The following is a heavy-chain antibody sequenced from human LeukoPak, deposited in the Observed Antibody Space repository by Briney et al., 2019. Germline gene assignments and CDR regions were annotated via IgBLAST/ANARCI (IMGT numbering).Heavy chain of an antibody. Sequence: ASVKVSCKVSGYTLTELSMHWVRQAPGKGLGWMGGFDPEDGETIYAQKFQGRVTMTEDTSTDTAYMELSSLRSEDTAVYYCATGGGFGELLLIDWGQGTLVTVSS. V-gene: IGHV1-24*01. CDR3: ATGGGFGELLLID. CDR1: GYTLTELS. CDR2: FDPEDGET. J-gene: IGHJ4*02. D-gene: IGHD3-10*01.